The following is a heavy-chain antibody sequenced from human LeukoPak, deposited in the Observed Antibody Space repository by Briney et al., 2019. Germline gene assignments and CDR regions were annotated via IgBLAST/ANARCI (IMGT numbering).Heavy chain of an antibody. Sequence: SETLSLTCAVSGYSISSGYYWGWIRQPPGKGLEWIGSIYHSGSTYYNPSLKSRVTISVDTSKNQFSLKLSSVTAADTAVYYCARHRVVVVPAAREGRFDPWGQGTLVTVSS. CDR3: ARHRVVVVPAAREGRFDP. CDR2: IYHSGST. V-gene: IGHV4-38-2*01. D-gene: IGHD2-2*01. CDR1: GYSISSGYY. J-gene: IGHJ5*02.